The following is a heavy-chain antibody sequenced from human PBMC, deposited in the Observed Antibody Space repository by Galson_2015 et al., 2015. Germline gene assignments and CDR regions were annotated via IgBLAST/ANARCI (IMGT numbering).Heavy chain of an antibody. Sequence: SLRLSCAASGFTFSSYAMSGVRQAPGKGLEWVSAISGSGGSTYYADSVKGRFTISRDNSKNTLYLQMNSLRAEDTAVYYCAKAPTTALLELDYWGQGTLVTVSS. CDR1: GFTFSSYA. V-gene: IGHV3-23*01. J-gene: IGHJ4*02. CDR3: AKAPTTALLELDY. D-gene: IGHD1-7*01. CDR2: ISGSGGST.